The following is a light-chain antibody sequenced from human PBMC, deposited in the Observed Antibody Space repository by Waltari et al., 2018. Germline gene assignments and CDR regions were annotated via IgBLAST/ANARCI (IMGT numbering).Light chain of an antibody. Sequence: QSALTQPASVSGSPGQSITIPCTGTSSDVGGYHYVSWYQQHPGKAPKLMSYEVSNRPSGVSNRFSGSKSGNTASLTISGLQAEDEADYYCSSYTSSSTPQVFGGGTKLTVL. V-gene: IGLV2-14*01. CDR1: SSDVGGYHY. CDR3: SSYTSSSTPQV. CDR2: EVS. J-gene: IGLJ2*01.